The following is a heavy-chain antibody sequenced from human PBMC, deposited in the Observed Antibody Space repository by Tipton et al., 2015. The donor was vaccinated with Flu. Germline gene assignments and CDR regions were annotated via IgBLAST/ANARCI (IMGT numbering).Heavy chain of an antibody. V-gene: IGHV3-48*03. Sequence: SLRLSCAASGFTFSSYEMNWVRQAPGKGLEWVSYISSSGSTIYYADSVKGRFTISRDNAKNSLYLQMNSLRAEDTAVYYCARWGSGTNYYYGMDVGGQGPTVPVPS. CDR1: GFTFSSYE. CDR2: ISSSGSTI. D-gene: IGHD3-10*01. CDR3: ARWGSGTNYYYGMDV. J-gene: IGHJ6*02.